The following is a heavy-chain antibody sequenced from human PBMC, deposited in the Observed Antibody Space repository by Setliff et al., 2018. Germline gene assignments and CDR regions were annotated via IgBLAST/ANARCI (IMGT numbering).Heavy chain of an antibody. Sequence: SETLSLTCSVSGDSISGYHWSWIRQSPGKGLEWIGYISDSGSTKYNPSLKSRVTISVDTSKNQFSLKLTSVTAADTAVYYCARRRRAASGGTNYFDSWGQGTLVTVSS. D-gene: IGHD2-15*01. V-gene: IGHV4-59*08. CDR3: ARRRRAASGGTNYFDS. CDR2: ISDSGST. CDR1: GDSISGYH. J-gene: IGHJ4*02.